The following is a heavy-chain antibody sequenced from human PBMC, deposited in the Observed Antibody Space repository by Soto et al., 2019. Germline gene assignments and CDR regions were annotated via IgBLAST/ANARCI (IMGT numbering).Heavy chain of an antibody. V-gene: IGHV3-23*01. Sequence: GGSLRLTCAASGFTFSNYAMSWVRQAPGKGLEWVSAISGSGASTYYADSVKGRFTISRDNSKNTLYLQMNSLRAEDTAVYYCAKEYCASTSCNFDHWGQGTLVTVSS. CDR1: GFTFSNYA. CDR2: ISGSGAST. D-gene: IGHD2-2*01. J-gene: IGHJ4*02. CDR3: AKEYCASTSCNFDH.